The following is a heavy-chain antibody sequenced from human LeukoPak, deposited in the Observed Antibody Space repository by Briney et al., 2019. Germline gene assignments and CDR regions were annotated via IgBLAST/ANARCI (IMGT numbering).Heavy chain of an antibody. D-gene: IGHD6-13*01. J-gene: IGHJ6*03. CDR3: ARLLLPRVGVSSWYYYYYMDV. Sequence: SETLSLTCTVSGGSISSGGYYWSWIRQPPGKGLEWIGEINHSGSTNYNPSLKSRATISVDTSKNQFSLKLSSVTAADTAVYYCARLLLPRVGVSSWYYYYYMDVWGKGTTVTVSS. CDR1: GGSISSGGYY. CDR2: INHSGST. V-gene: IGHV4-39*07.